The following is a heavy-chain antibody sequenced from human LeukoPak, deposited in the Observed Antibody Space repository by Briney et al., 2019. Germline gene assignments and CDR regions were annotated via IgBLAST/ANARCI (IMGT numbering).Heavy chain of an antibody. CDR3: ARVICYDQLDY. CDR1: GGSISSGDYY. CDR2: IHYSGST. V-gene: IGHV4-31*03. J-gene: IGHJ4*02. Sequence: PSETLSLTCTVSGGSISSGDYYWSWIRQHPGKGLEWIGYIHYSGSTYYNPSLKSRVSISVSTSNNRFSLQLSSVTAADTAVYYCARVICYDQLDYWGQGTLVTVSS. D-gene: IGHD5-12*01.